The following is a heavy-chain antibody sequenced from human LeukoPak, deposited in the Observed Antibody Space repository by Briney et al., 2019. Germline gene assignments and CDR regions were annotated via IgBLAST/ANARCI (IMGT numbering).Heavy chain of an antibody. CDR1: GFTFGNYL. V-gene: IGHV3-74*01. CDR3: AGVRAGGNRAFDV. Sequence: PGGSLRLSCAASGFTFGNYLMHWVRQAPGKGLMWVSRVHIDGSSTTYADSVKGRFTISRDNAKNTLWLQMNSLRADDTAVYYCAGVRAGGNRAFDVWGQGTVVAVSS. J-gene: IGHJ3*01. D-gene: IGHD4-23*01. CDR2: VHIDGSST.